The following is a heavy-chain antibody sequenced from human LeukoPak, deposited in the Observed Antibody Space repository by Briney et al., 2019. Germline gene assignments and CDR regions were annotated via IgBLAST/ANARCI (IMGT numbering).Heavy chain of an antibody. J-gene: IGHJ4*02. CDR1: EFMFSIYW. CDR2: IDQGGSGK. Sequence: GGSLRLSRVVSEFMFSIYWVAWLRQAPGKGLEWVANIDQGGSGKYYVDSVKGRFTISRDNAKNTLYLEMNSLRPEDTAVYYCARGHLDFQYWGQGTVVTVSS. V-gene: IGHV3-7*05. CDR3: ARGHLDFQY.